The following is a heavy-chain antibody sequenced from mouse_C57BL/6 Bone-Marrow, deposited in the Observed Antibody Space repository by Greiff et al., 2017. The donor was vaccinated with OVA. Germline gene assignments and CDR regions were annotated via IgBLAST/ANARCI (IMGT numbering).Heavy chain of an antibody. J-gene: IGHJ4*01. CDR2: IWGGGGT. CDR1: GFSLTSYG. CDR3: AKHRDCYFPIGY. V-gene: IGHV2-9*01. Sequence: VKLMESGPGLVAPSQSLSITCTVSGFSLTSYGVDWVRQPPGKGLEWLGVIWGGGGTNSNSALMSRLSISKDNSKSQVFLIMNILHTDYTAMYYAAKHRDCYFPIGYWGQGTSVTVSS.